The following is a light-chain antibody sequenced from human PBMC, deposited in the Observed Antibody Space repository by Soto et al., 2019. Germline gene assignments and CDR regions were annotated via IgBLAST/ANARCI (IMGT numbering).Light chain of an antibody. CDR1: SSDVGTYKL. V-gene: IGLV2-23*03. CDR3: SSYAGSSTFL. Sequence: QSVLTQPASVSGSPGQSITISCTGTSSDVGTYKLVSWYQQHPGKAPKLLIYEGSKRPSGVSNRFSGSKSGNTASLTLSGLQAEDGADYYCSSYAGSSTFLFGGGTKLTVL. J-gene: IGLJ2*01. CDR2: EGS.